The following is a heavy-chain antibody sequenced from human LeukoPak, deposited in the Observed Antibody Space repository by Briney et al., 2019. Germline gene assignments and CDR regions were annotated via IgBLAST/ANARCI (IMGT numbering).Heavy chain of an antibody. Sequence: SVKVSCKASGGTFSSYAISWVRQAPGQGLEWMGGIIPIFGTANYAQKFQGRVTVTADESTSTAYMELSSLRSEDTAVYYCARDLASGYDYMKEGELWFDPWGQGTLVTVSS. D-gene: IGHD5-12*01. V-gene: IGHV1-69*13. CDR3: ARDLASGYDYMKEGELWFDP. CDR2: IIPIFGTA. CDR1: GGTFSSYA. J-gene: IGHJ5*02.